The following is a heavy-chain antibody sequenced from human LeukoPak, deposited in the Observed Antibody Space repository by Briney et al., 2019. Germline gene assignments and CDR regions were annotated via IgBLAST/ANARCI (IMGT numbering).Heavy chain of an antibody. Sequence: AASVKVSCKASGYTFTSYDINWVRQAPGQGVEWMGRLNPKRVVTGYAQKFQGRVTMTRDTSISTAYIELSSLRSEDTAVYYCARDLAPRVGVPAARDWYFDVWGRGTLVTVS. CDR2: LNPKRVVT. D-gene: IGHD2-2*01. J-gene: IGHJ2*01. CDR3: ARDLAPRVGVPAARDWYFDV. CDR1: GYTFTSYD. V-gene: IGHV1-8*01.